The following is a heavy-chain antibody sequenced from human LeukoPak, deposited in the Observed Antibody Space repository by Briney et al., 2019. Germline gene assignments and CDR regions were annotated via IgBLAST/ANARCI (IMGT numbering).Heavy chain of an antibody. Sequence: SETLSLTCTVSGGSISSYYWSWIRQPAGEGLEWIGRIYTSGSTNYNPSLKSRVTMSVDTSKNQFSLKLSSVTAADTAVYYCARQGITGTYYYFDYWGQGTLVTVSS. V-gene: IGHV4-4*07. J-gene: IGHJ4*02. CDR3: ARQGITGTYYYFDY. D-gene: IGHD1-20*01. CDR1: GGSISSYY. CDR2: IYTSGST.